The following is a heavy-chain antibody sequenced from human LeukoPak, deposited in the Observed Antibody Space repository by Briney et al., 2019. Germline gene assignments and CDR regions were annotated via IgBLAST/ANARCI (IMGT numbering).Heavy chain of an antibody. CDR1: GFTFSSYA. Sequence: PGGSLRLSCTASGFTFSSYAMSWVRQAPGRGLEWVSFISGSGGNTYYADSVKGRFTISRDNSKNSLYLQMNSLRAEDTAVYYCAKRRGLELLYYYYMDVWGKGTTVTVSS. D-gene: IGHD1-7*01. CDR2: ISGSGGNT. CDR3: AKRRGLELLYYYYMDV. J-gene: IGHJ6*03. V-gene: IGHV3-23*01.